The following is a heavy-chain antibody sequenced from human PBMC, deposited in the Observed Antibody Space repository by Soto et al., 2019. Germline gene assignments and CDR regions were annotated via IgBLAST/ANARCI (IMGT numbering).Heavy chain of an antibody. CDR1: GVSVSSYD. CDR2: SGTAGDT. Sequence: VGSLRLACAASGVSVSSYDMHCVRQGTGKGLEWASASGTAGDTYHPGPVKARLTPPRENAKNPLSLHMNSLTPGDPAVYYCASARRDFWSGYYIDMGYYYHYYMDVRGKGTTVTVSS. D-gene: IGHD3-3*01. J-gene: IGHJ6*03. V-gene: IGHV3-13*01. CDR3: ASARRDFWSGYYIDMGYYYHYYMDV.